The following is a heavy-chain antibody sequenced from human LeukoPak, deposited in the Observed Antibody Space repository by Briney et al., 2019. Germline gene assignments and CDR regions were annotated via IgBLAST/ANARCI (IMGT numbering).Heavy chain of an antibody. Sequence: PSETLSLTCAVYGGSFSGYYWSWIRQPPGKGLEWIGEINHSGSTNYNPSLKSRVTISVDTSKNQFSLKLSSVTAADTAVCYCARGRNYYDSSGYIDYWGQGTLVTVSS. CDR2: INHSGST. CDR3: ARGRNYYDSSGYIDY. J-gene: IGHJ4*02. D-gene: IGHD3-22*01. CDR1: GGSFSGYY. V-gene: IGHV4-34*01.